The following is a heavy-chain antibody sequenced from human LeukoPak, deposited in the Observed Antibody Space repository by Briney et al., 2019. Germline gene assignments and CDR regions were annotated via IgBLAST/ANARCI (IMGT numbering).Heavy chain of an antibody. CDR3: ARGYDYLYAEYFQH. D-gene: IGHD4-11*01. V-gene: IGHV1-8*01. Sequence: ASVKVSCKASGYTFTSCDINWVRQATGQGLEWMGWMNPNSGNTGYAQKFQGRVTMTRNTSISTAYMELSSLRSEDTAVYYCARGYDYLYAEYFQHWGQGTLVTVSS. CDR1: GYTFTSCD. J-gene: IGHJ1*01. CDR2: MNPNSGNT.